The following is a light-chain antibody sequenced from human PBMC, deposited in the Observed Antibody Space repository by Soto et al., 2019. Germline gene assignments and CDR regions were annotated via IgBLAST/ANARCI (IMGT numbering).Light chain of an antibody. J-gene: IGKJ1*01. V-gene: IGKV1-5*01. CDR1: QSISSW. CDR3: QLYISFSWT. Sequence: DIQMTQSPSTLSASVGDRVTITCRASQSISSWLAGYQQKPGKAPKLLIYDASRLESGVPSRFSGSGSGTDFTLTISGLQPDDLYSDYCQLYISFSWTFGQGTKVQIK. CDR2: DAS.